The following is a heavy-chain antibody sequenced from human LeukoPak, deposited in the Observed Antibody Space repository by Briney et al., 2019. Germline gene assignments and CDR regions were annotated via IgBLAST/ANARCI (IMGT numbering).Heavy chain of an antibody. CDR1: GFTVSSNY. V-gene: IGHV3-48*02. CDR3: ARETGYAFDI. J-gene: IGHJ3*02. Sequence: PGGSLRLSCAASGFTVSSNYMSWVRQAPGRGLEWLSYISSSSSTISYADSVKGRFTISRDNAQNSLYLLMNSLRDEDTAVYYCARETGYAFDIWGQGTMVTVSS. CDR2: ISSSSSTI.